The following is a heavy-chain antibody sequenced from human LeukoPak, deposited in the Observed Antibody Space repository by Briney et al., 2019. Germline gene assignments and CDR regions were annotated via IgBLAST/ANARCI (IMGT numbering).Heavy chain of an antibody. D-gene: IGHD5-12*01. CDR3: AKAYSGYDFLYYYYYYMDV. J-gene: IGHJ6*03. CDR2: ISGSGGST. CDR1: GFTFSSYA. Sequence: GGSLRLSCAASGFTFSSYAMSWVRQAPGKGLEWVSAISGSGGSTYYADSVKGRFTISRDNSKNTLYLQMNSLRAEDTAAYYCAKAYSGYDFLYYYYYYMDVWGKGTTVTVSS. V-gene: IGHV3-23*01.